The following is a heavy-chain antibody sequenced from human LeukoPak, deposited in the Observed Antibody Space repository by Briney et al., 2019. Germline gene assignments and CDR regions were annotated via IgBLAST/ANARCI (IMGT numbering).Heavy chain of an antibody. CDR1: GFTFSSYS. CDR2: ISSSSSYI. CDR3: ARDFTVAREFHYYYYMDV. V-gene: IGHV3-21*01. Sequence: GSLRLSCAASGFTFSSYSMNWVRQAPGKGLEWVSSISSSSSYIYYADSVKGRFTISRDNAKNSLYLQMNSLRAEDTAVYYCARDFTVAREFHYYYYMDVWGKGTTVTVSS. J-gene: IGHJ6*03. D-gene: IGHD5-12*01.